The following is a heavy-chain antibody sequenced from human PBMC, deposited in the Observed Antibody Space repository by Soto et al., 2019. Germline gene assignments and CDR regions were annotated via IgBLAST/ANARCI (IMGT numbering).Heavy chain of an antibody. CDR1: GFTFDDYA. J-gene: IGHJ5*02. V-gene: IGHV3-9*01. Sequence: DVQLVESGGGLVQPGRSLRLSCAASGFTFDDYAMHWVRQAPGKGLEWVSGISWNSGSIGYADSVKGRFTISRDNAKNSLYLQMHSLRAEDTALYYCAKGLVRNYVVGWFDPWGQGTLVTVSS. CDR2: ISWNSGSI. D-gene: IGHD4-4*01. CDR3: AKGLVRNYVVGWFDP.